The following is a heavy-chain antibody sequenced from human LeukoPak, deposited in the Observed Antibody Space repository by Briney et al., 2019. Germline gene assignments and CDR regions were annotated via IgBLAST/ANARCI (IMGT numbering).Heavy chain of an antibody. Sequence: GGSLRLSCAASGFTFSSYTMNWVRQAPGKGLEWVSSISSSSSYIYYADSVRGRFTISRDNSKNTLYLQMNSLRAEDTAVYYCARQDAFDIWGQGTMVTVSS. CDR3: ARQDAFDI. V-gene: IGHV3-21*01. J-gene: IGHJ3*02. CDR2: ISSSSSYI. CDR1: GFTFSSYT.